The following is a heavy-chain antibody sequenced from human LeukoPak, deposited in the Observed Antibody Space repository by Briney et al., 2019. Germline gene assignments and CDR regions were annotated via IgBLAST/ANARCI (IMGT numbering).Heavy chain of an antibody. CDR1: GFIVSHKY. CDR2: IYAGGNS. Sequence: GGSLRLTCAASGFIVSHKYMAWVRQAPGKGLEWLSIIYAGGNSVSADSVKGRFIISRDNSRNTVHLQMNSLRDDDTAVYYCARGQIDLLRNYFDSWGPGTLVAVSS. D-gene: IGHD3-22*01. CDR3: ARGQIDLLRNYFDS. V-gene: IGHV3-66*01. J-gene: IGHJ4*02.